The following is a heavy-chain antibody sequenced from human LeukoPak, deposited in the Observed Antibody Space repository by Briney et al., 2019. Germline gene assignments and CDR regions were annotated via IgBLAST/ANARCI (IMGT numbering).Heavy chain of an antibody. D-gene: IGHD3-22*01. CDR1: GYSFTSYW. CDR2: IYPGDSDT. J-gene: IGHJ4*02. Sequence: GESLQISCKGSGYSFTSYWNGWVRQMPGKGLEWMGIIYPGDSDTRYSPSFQGPVTISADKSISTAYLQWSSLKASDTAMYYCARLYYYDSSGYFGYWGQGTLVTVSS. CDR3: ARLYYYDSSGYFGY. V-gene: IGHV5-51*01.